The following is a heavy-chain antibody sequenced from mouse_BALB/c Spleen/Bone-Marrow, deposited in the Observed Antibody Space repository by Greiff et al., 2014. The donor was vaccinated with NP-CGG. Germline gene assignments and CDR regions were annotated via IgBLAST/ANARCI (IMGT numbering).Heavy chain of an antibody. CDR3: ARDRAYYRYDGYYYAMDY. D-gene: IGHD2-14*01. J-gene: IGHJ4*01. CDR1: GFTFSDYY. Sequence: EVKVVESGGGLVKPGGSLKLSCAASGFTFSDYYMYWVRQTPEKRLEWVAIISDGGGYTYYPDSVKGRFTISRDNAKNNLYLQMSSLKSDDTAMYYCARDRAYYRYDGYYYAMDYWGQGTSVTVSS. V-gene: IGHV5-4*02. CDR2: ISDGGGYT.